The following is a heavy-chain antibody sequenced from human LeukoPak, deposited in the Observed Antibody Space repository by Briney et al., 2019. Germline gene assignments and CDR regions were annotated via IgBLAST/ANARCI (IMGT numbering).Heavy chain of an antibody. Sequence: ASVKVSCKASGYTFTSYGITWVRQAPGQGLEWMGWISAYNGNTNYAQKLQGRVTMTTDTSTSTAYMELRSLRSDDTAVYSCARVKRHMVVTMQRGGGGAGDPNQGGAFDIWGQGTVVTVSS. J-gene: IGHJ3*02. V-gene: IGHV1-18*01. CDR3: ARVKRHMVVTMQRGGGGAGDPNQGGAFDI. CDR1: GYTFTSYG. D-gene: IGHD4/OR15-4a*01. CDR2: ISAYNGNT.